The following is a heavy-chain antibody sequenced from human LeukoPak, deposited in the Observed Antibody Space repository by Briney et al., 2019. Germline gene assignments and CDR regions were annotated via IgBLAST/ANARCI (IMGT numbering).Heavy chain of an antibody. J-gene: IGHJ6*02. CDR1: GDSSSPSY. Sequence: SETLSLTCIVSGDSSSPSYWSWIRQPPGKGLEWVGYIYGIGGPNYNPSLKSRVTISLGTSKTQVSLKLSSVTAADTAVYYCARHVVRLGYSYGMDVWGPGTTVTVSS. V-gene: IGHV4-59*08. CDR3: ARHVVRLGYSYGMDV. D-gene: IGHD5-18*01. CDR2: IYGIGGP.